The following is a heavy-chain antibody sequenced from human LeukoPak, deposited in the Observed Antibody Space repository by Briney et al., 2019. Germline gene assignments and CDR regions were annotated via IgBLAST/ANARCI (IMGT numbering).Heavy chain of an antibody. CDR3: ARDHEARLFDY. V-gene: IGHV4-30-4*01. J-gene: IGHJ4*02. CDR1: GVSISSGDYY. CDR2: IYYSGST. Sequence: SETLSLTCTVSGVSISSGDYYWSWIRQPPGKGLEWIGYIYYSGSTYYNPSLKSRVTISVDTSKNQFSLKLSSVTAADTAVYYCARDHEARLFDYWGQGTLVTVSS.